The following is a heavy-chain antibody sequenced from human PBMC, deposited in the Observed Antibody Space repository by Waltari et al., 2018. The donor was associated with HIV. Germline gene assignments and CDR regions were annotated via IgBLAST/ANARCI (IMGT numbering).Heavy chain of an antibody. D-gene: IGHD1-7*01. CDR3: ARVGSSWNFGSHNFDI. CDR1: GYTFLAYY. V-gene: IGHV1-2*02. CDR2: INPDSGVT. J-gene: IGHJ3*02. Sequence: QVQLVQSGAEVKEPGASVTVSCKHSGYTFLAYYIHWVRQAPGQGLEWMGWINPDSGVTKSGQKFQGRVTMTRDTSISTVFLQLSGLRSDDTGVYYCARVGSSWNFGSHNFDIWGQGTMVTVSS.